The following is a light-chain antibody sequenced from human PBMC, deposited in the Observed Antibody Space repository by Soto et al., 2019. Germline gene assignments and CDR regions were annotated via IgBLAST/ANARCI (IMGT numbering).Light chain of an antibody. Sequence: DIQMTQSPSTLSASVGDRVTITCRASQSISDLLAWYQQKPGKAPKLLIYKASSLKSGVPSRFSGSGSGTEYTLTISSLQPDDXXXYXCQQXNGYWTFGQGTKVEIK. CDR2: KAS. V-gene: IGKV1-5*03. CDR1: QSISDL. CDR3: QQXNGYWT. J-gene: IGKJ1*01.